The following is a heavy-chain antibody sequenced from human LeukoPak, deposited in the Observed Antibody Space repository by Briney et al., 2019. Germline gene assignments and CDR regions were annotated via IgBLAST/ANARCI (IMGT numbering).Heavy chain of an antibody. Sequence: GGSLRLSCAASGFRFSSYNMNWVRQAPGKGLEWVSYISSGSRYIYYADSVKGRFTISRDNAKNSLYLQMNSLRDEDTAVYYCARPHQDYVWGSPNYWGQGTLVTVSS. CDR2: ISSGSRYI. D-gene: IGHD3-16*01. V-gene: IGHV3-48*02. CDR1: GFRFSSYN. CDR3: ARPHQDYVWGSPNY. J-gene: IGHJ4*02.